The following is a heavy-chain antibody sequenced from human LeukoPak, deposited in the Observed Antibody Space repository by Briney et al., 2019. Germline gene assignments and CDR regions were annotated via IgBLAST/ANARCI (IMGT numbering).Heavy chain of an antibody. CDR3: AKVFDFWGGSDYYYLDV. V-gene: IGHV3-23*01. CDR1: GFTFSNDA. J-gene: IGHJ6*03. CDR2: VSGIGANT. Sequence: GGSLRLSCAASGFTFSNDAVTWFRQAPGKGLEWVSTVSGIGANTFYADSVKGRFIISRDNFKNSLYLQMHSLRVDDTATYYCAKVFDFWGGSDYYYLDVWGKRTTVTFSS. D-gene: IGHD3-3*01.